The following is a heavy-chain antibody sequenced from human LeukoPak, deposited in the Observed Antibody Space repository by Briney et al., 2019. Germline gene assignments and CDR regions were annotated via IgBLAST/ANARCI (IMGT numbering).Heavy chain of an antibody. J-gene: IGHJ6*03. V-gene: IGHV1-24*01. D-gene: IGHD2/OR15-2a*01. Sequence: ASVKVSCKVSGYTLTELSMHWVRQAPGKGLGWMGGFDPEDGETIYAQKFQGRVTMTEDTSTDTAYVELSSLRSEDTAVYYCATCKTPDYYYYMDVWGKGTTVTVSS. CDR2: FDPEDGET. CDR1: GYTLTELS. CDR3: ATCKTPDYYYYMDV.